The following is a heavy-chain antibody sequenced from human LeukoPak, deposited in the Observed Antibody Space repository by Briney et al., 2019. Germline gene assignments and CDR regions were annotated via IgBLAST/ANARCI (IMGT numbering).Heavy chain of an antibody. CDR1: GFTFSSYW. CDR2: IKEDGREK. Sequence: GGSLRLSCAASGFTFSSYWMTWVRQAPGKGLEWVANIKEDGREKYYVDSVKGRFTISRDNAESSLYLQMNSLSAEDTALYYCATFSNYDPPLDYWGQGTLVTVSS. V-gene: IGHV3-7*01. D-gene: IGHD4-11*01. CDR3: ATFSNYDPPLDY. J-gene: IGHJ4*02.